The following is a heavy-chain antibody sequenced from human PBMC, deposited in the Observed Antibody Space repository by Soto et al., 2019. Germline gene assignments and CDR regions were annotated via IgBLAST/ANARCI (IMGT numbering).Heavy chain of an antibody. V-gene: IGHV1-69*02. CDR3: ARGLGWDAFDI. J-gene: IGHJ3*02. CDR1: GGTFSSYT. CDR2: IIPILGIA. D-gene: IGHD2-15*01. Sequence: ASVKVSCKASGGTFSSYTISWVRQAPGQGLEWMGRIIPILGIANYAQKFQGRVTITADKSTSTAYMELSSLRSEDTAVYYCARGLGWDAFDIWGQGTMVTVSS.